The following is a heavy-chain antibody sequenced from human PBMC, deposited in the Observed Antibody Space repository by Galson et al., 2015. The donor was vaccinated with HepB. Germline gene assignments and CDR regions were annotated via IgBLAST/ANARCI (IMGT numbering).Heavy chain of an antibody. J-gene: IGHJ3*02. D-gene: IGHD1-1*01. CDR3: ARGRGGGTTGGTYDI. Sequence: SLRLSCAASGFTFSNAWMNWVRQAPGKGLDWVSYISSSSSIIYYADSVKGRFTISRDNAKNSLYLQMNSLRAEDTAVYYCARGRGGGTTGGTYDIWGQGTMVTVSS. CDR1: GFTFSNAW. V-gene: IGHV3-48*01. CDR2: ISSSSSII.